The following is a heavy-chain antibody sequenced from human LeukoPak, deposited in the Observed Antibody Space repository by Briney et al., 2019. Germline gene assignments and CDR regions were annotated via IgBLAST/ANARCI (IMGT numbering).Heavy chain of an antibody. CDR1: GYTFTGYY. CDR3: GRGPGGDWEPPNNRFHP. Sequence: ASVKVSCKASGYTFTGYYMHWVRQAPGQGLEWMGWINPNSGDTNYAQKFQGRVTMTRDTSISTAYMELSRLRSDDTAVYYCGRGPGGDWEPPNNRFHPWGQGTLVTVSS. J-gene: IGHJ5*02. D-gene: IGHD1-26*01. CDR2: INPNSGDT. V-gene: IGHV1-2*02.